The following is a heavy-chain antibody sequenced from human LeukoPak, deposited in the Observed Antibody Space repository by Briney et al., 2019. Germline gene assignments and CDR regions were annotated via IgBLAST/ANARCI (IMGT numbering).Heavy chain of an antibody. CDR3: ARDRLRGVYFDY. CDR1: GGSISSYY. V-gene: IGHV4-59*01. D-gene: IGHD3-10*01. J-gene: IGHJ4*02. Sequence: SETLSLTCTVSGGSISSYYWGWIRQPPGKGLEWIGYIYYSGSTNYNPSLKSRVTISVGTSKNQFSLKLSSVTAADTAVYYCARDRLRGVYFDYWGQGTLVTVSS. CDR2: IYYSGST.